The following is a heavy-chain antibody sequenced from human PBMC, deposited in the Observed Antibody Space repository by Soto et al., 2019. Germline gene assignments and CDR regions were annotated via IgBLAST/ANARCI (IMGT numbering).Heavy chain of an antibody. J-gene: IGHJ5*02. CDR3: ARGDVNWFDP. Sequence: ASVKVSCKASGYSFIGYYMHWVRQAPGQWLEWMGWIDPKSGVTNYAQKFQGRVTMTRDTSITTAYMELSSLRSDDTAVYYCARGDVNWFDPWGQGTLVTVSS. V-gene: IGHV1-2*02. CDR2: IDPKSGVT. CDR1: GYSFIGYY. D-gene: IGHD2-21*02.